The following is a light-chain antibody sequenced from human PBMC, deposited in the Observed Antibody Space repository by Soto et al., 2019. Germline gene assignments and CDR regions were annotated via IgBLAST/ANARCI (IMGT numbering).Light chain of an antibody. CDR2: GAS. Sequence: EIVLAQSPGTLSLSPGERATLSRRASQSVSSSYLAWHQQKPGQAPRLLIYGASSRATGIPDRFSGSGSGTDFTLTISRLEPEDFAVYYCQQYGSSPCFGQGTRLEIK. CDR1: QSVSSSY. V-gene: IGKV3-20*01. J-gene: IGKJ5*01. CDR3: QQYGSSPC.